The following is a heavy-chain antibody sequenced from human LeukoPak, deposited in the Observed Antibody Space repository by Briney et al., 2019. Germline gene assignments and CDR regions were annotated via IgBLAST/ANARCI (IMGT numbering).Heavy chain of an antibody. CDR3: ALTDYYGSGSYSRFDY. J-gene: IGHJ4*02. CDR2: ITGSGGST. D-gene: IGHD3-10*01. CDR1: GFTFSSYG. V-gene: IGHV3-23*01. Sequence: GGSLRLSCAASGFTFSSYGMSWVRQAPGKGLEWVSAITGSGGSTYYADSVKGRFTISRDDSKNTLYLQMNSLRAEDTAVYYCALTDYYGSGSYSRFDYWGQGTLVTVSS.